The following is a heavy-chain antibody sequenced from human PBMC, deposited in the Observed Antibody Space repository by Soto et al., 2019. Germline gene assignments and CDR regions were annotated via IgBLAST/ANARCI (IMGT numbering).Heavy chain of an antibody. CDR2: IYPGDSDT. V-gene: IGHV5-51*01. Sequence: GESLKISCKGSGYSFTSYWIGWVRQMPGKGLEWMGIIYPGDSDTRYSPSFQGQVTISADKSISTAYLQWSSLKASDTAMYYCARRYCTNGVCLQFDYWGQGTLVTVSS. D-gene: IGHD2-8*01. CDR1: GYSFTSYW. J-gene: IGHJ4*02. CDR3: ARRYCTNGVCLQFDY.